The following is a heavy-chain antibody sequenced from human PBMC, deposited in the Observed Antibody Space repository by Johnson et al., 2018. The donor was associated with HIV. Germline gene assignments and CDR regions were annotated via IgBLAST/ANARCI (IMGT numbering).Heavy chain of an antibody. Sequence: QVQVVESGGGVVQPGRSLRLSCAASGFTFSSYGMHWVRQAPGKGLEWVAVIWYDGSNKYYADSVRGRFTISRDNSKNTLYLQMNSLRAEDTAVYYCAKGGFITGTKDAFDIWGQGTMVTVSS. CDR3: AKGGFITGTKDAFDI. CDR1: GFTFSSYG. D-gene: IGHD1-7*01. J-gene: IGHJ3*02. CDR2: IWYDGSNK. V-gene: IGHV3-33*06.